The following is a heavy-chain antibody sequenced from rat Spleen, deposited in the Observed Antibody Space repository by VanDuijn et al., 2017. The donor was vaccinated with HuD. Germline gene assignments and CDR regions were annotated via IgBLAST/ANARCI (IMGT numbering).Heavy chain of an antibody. CDR3: ATPLPH. J-gene: IGHJ2*01. CDR2: IIHDGRRT. D-gene: IGHD3-1*01. CDR1: GFPFSDNA. V-gene: IGHV5S10*01. Sequence: EVQLAESGGGLLQPGNSLKLSCAASGFPFSDNAMAWVRQSPKKGLEWVATIIHDGRRTYYRDSVKGRFTISRDNAENTVYLQMNSLRSEDTATYYCATPLPHWGLGVLVTVSS.